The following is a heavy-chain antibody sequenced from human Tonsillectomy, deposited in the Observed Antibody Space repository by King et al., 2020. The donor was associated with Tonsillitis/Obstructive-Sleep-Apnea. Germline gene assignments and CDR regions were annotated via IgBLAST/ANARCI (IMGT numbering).Heavy chain of an antibody. D-gene: IGHD2-2*01. CDR1: GFTFSSYS. CDR2: ISSSSSYI. V-gene: IGHV3-21*01. J-gene: IGHJ6*03. Sequence: VQLVESGGGLVKPGGSLRLSCAASGFTFSSYSMNWVRQAPGKGLEWVSSISSSSSYIYYADSVRGRFTISRDNAKNSLYLQMNSLRAEETAVYYCAREVVVPAALTFYYYYYMDVWGKGTTVTVSS. CDR3: AREVVVPAALTFYYYYYMDV.